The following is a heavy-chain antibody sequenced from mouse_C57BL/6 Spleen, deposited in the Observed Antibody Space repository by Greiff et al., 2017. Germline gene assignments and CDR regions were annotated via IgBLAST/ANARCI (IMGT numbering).Heavy chain of an antibody. J-gene: IGHJ2*01. D-gene: IGHD2-4*01. CDR3: ATYDYDGMYYFDY. CDR1: GYAFSSSW. V-gene: IGHV1-82*01. Sequence: QVQLKQSGPELVKPGASVKISCKASGYAFSSSWMNWVKQRPGKGLEWIGRIYPGDGDTNYNGKFKGKATLTADKSSSTAYMQLSSLTSEDSAVYFCATYDYDGMYYFDYWGQGTTLTVSS. CDR2: IYPGDGDT.